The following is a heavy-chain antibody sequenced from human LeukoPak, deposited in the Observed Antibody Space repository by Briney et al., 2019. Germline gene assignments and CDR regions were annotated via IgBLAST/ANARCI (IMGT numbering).Heavy chain of an antibody. V-gene: IGHV3-7*03. CDR3: AKDRCYYGSDFDY. CDR1: GFTFSRYW. Sequence: QPGGSLRLSCAASGFTFSRYWISWVRQAPGKGLEWVANIKEDGSEKKYVDSVKGRFTISRDNAKNSLYLQMNSLRVEDTAVYYCAKDRCYYGSDFDYWGQGTLVTVSS. D-gene: IGHD3-10*01. J-gene: IGHJ4*02. CDR2: IKEDGSEK.